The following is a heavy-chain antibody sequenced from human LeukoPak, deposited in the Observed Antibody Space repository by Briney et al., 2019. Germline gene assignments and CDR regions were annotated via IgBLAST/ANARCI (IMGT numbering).Heavy chain of an antibody. V-gene: IGHV1-69*05. CDR1: GGTFSSYA. CDR3: ARESITIFGVDQSNWFDP. CDR2: IIPIFGTA. Sequence: ASVKVSCKASGGTFSSYAISWVRQARGQGLEWMGGIIPIFGTANYAQKFQGRVTITTDESTSTAYMELSSLRSEDTAVYYCARESITIFGVDQSNWFDPWGQGTLVTVSS. D-gene: IGHD3-3*01. J-gene: IGHJ5*02.